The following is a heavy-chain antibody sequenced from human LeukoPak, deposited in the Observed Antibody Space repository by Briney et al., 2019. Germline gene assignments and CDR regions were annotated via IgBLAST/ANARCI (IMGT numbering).Heavy chain of an antibody. V-gene: IGHV4-39*01. D-gene: IGHD2/OR15-2a*01. CDR2: IYYSGST. J-gene: IGHJ4*02. Sequence: RASETLSLTCTVSGGSISSSSYYWGWIRQPPGKGLEWIGSIYYSGSTYYNPSLKSRVTISVDTSKNQFSLKLSSVTAADTAVYYCASLSSTFDYWGQGTLVTVSS. CDR3: ASLSSTFDY. CDR1: GGSISSSSYY.